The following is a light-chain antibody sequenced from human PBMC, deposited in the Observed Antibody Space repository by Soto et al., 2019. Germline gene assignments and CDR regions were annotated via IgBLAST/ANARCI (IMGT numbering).Light chain of an antibody. CDR2: DVS. CDR3: SSYTSSSTQV. J-gene: IGLJ2*01. V-gene: IGLV2-14*01. Sequence: QSALTQPASVSGSPGQSITISCTGTSSDDGGYNYVSWYQQHPGKAPKLMIYDVSNRPSGVSNRFSGSKSGNTASLTISGLQAEDEADYYCSSYTSSSTQVFGGGTQLTVL. CDR1: SSDDGGYNY.